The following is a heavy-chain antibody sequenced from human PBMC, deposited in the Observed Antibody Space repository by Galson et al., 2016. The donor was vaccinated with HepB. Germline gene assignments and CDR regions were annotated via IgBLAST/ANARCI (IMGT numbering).Heavy chain of an antibody. CDR3: AREKTATIDC. D-gene: IGHD5-24*01. V-gene: IGHV3-48*02. CDR1: GFTFSSYS. J-gene: IGHJ4*02. CDR2: ISSASSTI. Sequence: SLSLSCAASGFTFSSYSMNWVRRAPGKGLEWVSYISSASSTIYYADSVKGRFTIPRDNAENSLYLQMNSLSDEDTAVYYRAREKTATIDCWGQGTLVTVSS.